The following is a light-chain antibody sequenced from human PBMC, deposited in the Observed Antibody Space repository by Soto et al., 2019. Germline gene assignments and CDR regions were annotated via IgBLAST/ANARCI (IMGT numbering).Light chain of an antibody. CDR3: AAWDDSLNDYV. CDR2: SDN. V-gene: IGLV1-44*01. J-gene: IGLJ1*01. CDR1: TSKIGRNT. Sequence: QAVVTQPPSASGTPGQRVTISCSVSTSKIGRNTVNWYQQLPGTAPKLLIYSDNQRPSAVPDRFSGSKSGTSASLAISGLQSEDEADYYCAAWDDSLNDYVFGTGTKLTVL.